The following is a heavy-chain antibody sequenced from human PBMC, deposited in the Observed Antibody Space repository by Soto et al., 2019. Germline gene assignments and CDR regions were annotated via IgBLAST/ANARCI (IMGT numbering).Heavy chain of an antibody. V-gene: IGHV3-33*01. J-gene: IGHJ5*02. CDR3: ARDHNSGRSYCSSTSCYRYNWFDP. D-gene: IGHD2-2*01. CDR1: GFTFSSYG. Sequence: GGSLRLSCAASGFTFSSYGMHWVRQAPGKGLEWVAVIWYDGSNKYYADSVKGRFTISRDNSKNTLYLQMNSLRAEDTAVYYCARDHNSGRSYCSSTSCYRYNWFDPWGQGTLVTVSS. CDR2: IWYDGSNK.